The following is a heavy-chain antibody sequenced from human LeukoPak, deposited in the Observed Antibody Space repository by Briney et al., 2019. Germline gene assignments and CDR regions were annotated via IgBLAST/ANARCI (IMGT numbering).Heavy chain of an antibody. CDR2: LTGSGGST. Sequence: GGSLRLSCAASGFTFSSYGMSWVRQAPGEGLEWVSGLTGSGGSTYYADSVMGRFTISRDNSKNTLYLQMNSLRAEDTAIYFCAKDKTSNYPTYYFDYWGQGTLVTVSS. J-gene: IGHJ4*02. CDR3: AKDKTSNYPTYYFDY. V-gene: IGHV3-23*01. D-gene: IGHD4-11*01. CDR1: GFTFSSYG.